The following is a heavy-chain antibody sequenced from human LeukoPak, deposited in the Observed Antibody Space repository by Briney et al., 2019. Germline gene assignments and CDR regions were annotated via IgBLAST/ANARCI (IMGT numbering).Heavy chain of an antibody. J-gene: IGHJ4*02. Sequence: PGGSLRLSCAASGFTFSSYGMHWVRQAPGKGLEWVAVISYDGSNKHYADSVKGRFTISRDNSKNTLYLQMNSPRAEDTAVYYCAKGYSGYLDYWGQGTLVTVSS. CDR2: ISYDGSNK. CDR3: AKGYSGYLDY. V-gene: IGHV3-30*18. D-gene: IGHD1-26*01. CDR1: GFTFSSYG.